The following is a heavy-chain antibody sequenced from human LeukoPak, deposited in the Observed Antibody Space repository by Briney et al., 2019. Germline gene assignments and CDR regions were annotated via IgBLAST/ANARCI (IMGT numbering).Heavy chain of an antibody. CDR3: ARGADGVSSNSRGWFDP. CDR2: ISSSNSYI. Sequence: GGSLRLSCAASGFTFSSYSMNWVRQAPGKGLEWVSSISSSNSYIYYADSVKGRFTISRDNARNSLYLQMNTLRAEDTAVYSCARGADGVSSNSRGWFDPWGQGTLVTVSS. V-gene: IGHV3-21*01. CDR1: GFTFSSYS. J-gene: IGHJ5*02. D-gene: IGHD2-15*01.